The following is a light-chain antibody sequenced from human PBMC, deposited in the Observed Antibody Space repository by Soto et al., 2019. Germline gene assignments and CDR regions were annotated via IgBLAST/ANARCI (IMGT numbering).Light chain of an antibody. Sequence: QSALTQPASVSGSPGQSITISCTGTSSDVGGYNYVSWYQQHPGKAPKLMIYEVSNRPSGVSNRFSGSKSGNTASLTISWLQTEDEADYYCSVCTSINTVVVGGGTKVTVL. CDR1: SSDVGGYNY. J-gene: IGLJ3*02. V-gene: IGLV2-14*01. CDR2: EVS. CDR3: SVCTSINTVV.